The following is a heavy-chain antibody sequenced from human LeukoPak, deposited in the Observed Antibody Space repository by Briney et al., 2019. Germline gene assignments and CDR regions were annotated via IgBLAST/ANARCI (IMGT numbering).Heavy chain of an antibody. CDR3: ARDIYYETGAFDI. D-gene: IGHD3-22*01. J-gene: IGHJ3*02. Sequence: SVKVSCKASRGTFSSYAISWVRQAPGQGLEWMGGIIPIFGTANYAQKFQGRVTITADESTSTAYMELSSLRSEDTAVYYCARDIYYETGAFDIWGQGTMVTVSS. CDR2: IIPIFGTA. CDR1: RGTFSSYA. V-gene: IGHV1-69*13.